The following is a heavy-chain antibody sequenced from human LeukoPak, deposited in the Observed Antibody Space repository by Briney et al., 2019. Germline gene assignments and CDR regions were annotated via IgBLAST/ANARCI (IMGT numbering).Heavy chain of an antibody. J-gene: IGHJ4*02. D-gene: IGHD5-12*01. V-gene: IGHV1-69*05. CDR2: IIPIFGTA. Sequence: GASVKVSCKASGYTFTSYGISWVRQAPGQGLEWMGGIIPIFGTANYAQKFQGRVTITTDESTSTAYMELSSLRSEDTAVYYCARESGYEGGSYFDYWGQGTLVTVSS. CDR1: GYTFTSYG. CDR3: ARESGYEGGSYFDY.